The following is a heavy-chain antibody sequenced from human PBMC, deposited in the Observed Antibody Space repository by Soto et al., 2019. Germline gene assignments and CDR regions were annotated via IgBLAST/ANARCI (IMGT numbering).Heavy chain of an antibody. CDR1: GFTFSSYA. J-gene: IGHJ3*02. D-gene: IGHD7-27*01. V-gene: IGHV3-23*01. Sequence: GGSLRLSCAASGFTFSSYAMSWVRQAPGKGLEWVSAISGSGGSTYYADSVKGRFTISRDNSKNTLYLQMNSLRAEDTAVYYCARATGDGGDAFDIWGQGTMVTVSS. CDR2: ISGSGGST. CDR3: ARATGDGGDAFDI.